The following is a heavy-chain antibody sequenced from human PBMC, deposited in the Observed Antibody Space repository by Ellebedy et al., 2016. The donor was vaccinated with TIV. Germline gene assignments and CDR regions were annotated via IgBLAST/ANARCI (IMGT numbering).Heavy chain of an antibody. CDR3: ASGDYGDYYHYGMDV. J-gene: IGHJ6*02. CDR2: ISSDGSNK. Sequence: GESLKISXAASGFNSSPYAMHWVRQAPGKGLEWVAVISSDGSNKDYADSVKGRFTISRDNSKDTLYLQMNSLRPEDTAVYYCASGDYGDYYHYGMDVWGQGTTVTVSS. D-gene: IGHD4-17*01. V-gene: IGHV3-30*03. CDR1: GFNSSPYA.